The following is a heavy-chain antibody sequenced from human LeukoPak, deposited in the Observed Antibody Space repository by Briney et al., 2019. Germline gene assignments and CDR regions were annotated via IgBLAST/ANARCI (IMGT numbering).Heavy chain of an antibody. V-gene: IGHV7-4-1*02. CDR2: IYTNTGNP. Sequence: SVNLSCKPSVYTFTIDAMDGVPGAPGRGLEWVVCIYTNTGNPTYAQGFTGRFVFSLDTSGSTAYLQISSLKSEASAVYSCARDRSSGWPYDYWGQGTLVTVSS. D-gene: IGHD6-19*01. J-gene: IGHJ4*02. CDR1: VYTFTIDA. CDR3: ARDRSSGWPYDY.